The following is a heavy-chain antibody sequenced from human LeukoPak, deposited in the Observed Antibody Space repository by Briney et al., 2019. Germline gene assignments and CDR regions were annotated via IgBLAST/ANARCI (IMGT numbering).Heavy chain of an antibody. J-gene: IGHJ4*02. CDR2: ISGSGGST. Sequence: GGSLRLSCAASGFTFNTYGMSWVRQAPGKGLKWVSSISGSGGSTNYAASVKGRFTISRDNSKNTLYLQMNSLRGEDTAIYYCAKTGGGHREGVDWGQGTLVTVSS. CDR3: AKTGGGHREGVD. V-gene: IGHV3-23*01. CDR1: GFTFNTYG. D-gene: IGHD3-16*01.